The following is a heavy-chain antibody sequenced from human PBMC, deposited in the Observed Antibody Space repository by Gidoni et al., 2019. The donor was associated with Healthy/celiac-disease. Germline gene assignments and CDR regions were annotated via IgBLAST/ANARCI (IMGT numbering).Heavy chain of an antibody. D-gene: IGHD3-16*01. CDR2: ISVGGGST. CDR3: AKDLNGGGEDFDY. CDR1: GFTFSSYA. V-gene: IGHV3-23*01. Sequence: EVQLLESGGGLVQPGGSLRLSCAASGFTFSSYAMSWVRQATGEVLDWVSAISVGGGSTSYADSVKCRFTISRDNSKNTLYLQMNSLRAEDTAVYYCAKDLNGGGEDFDYWGQGTLVTVSS. J-gene: IGHJ4*02.